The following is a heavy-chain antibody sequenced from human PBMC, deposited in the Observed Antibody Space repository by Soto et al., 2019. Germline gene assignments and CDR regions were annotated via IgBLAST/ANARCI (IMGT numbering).Heavy chain of an antibody. D-gene: IGHD3-3*01. CDR2: ISYDGSNR. CDR3: AGVLGDVWIGYHDY. J-gene: IGHJ4*02. Sequence: QVQLVESGGGVVQPGRSLRLSCAASGFTFSSYAMHWVRQAPGKGLEWVAVISYDGSNRYYADSVKGRFTISRDNSKNTLYLQMNSLRAEDTAGYYCAGVLGDVWIGYHDYWGQGTLVTVSS. CDR1: GFTFSSYA. V-gene: IGHV3-30-3*01.